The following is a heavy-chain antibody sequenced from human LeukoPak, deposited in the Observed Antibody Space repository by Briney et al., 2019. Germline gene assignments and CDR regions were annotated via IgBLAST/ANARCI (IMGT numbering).Heavy chain of an antibody. V-gene: IGHV5-51*01. CDR1: GYNFTTYW. D-gene: IGHD5-24*01. J-gene: IGHJ4*02. CDR2: IYPGDSDT. CDR3: ARHGPGRWLQPYNFDY. Sequence: GESLKISCKGPGYNFTTYWIGWVRQMPGKGLEWMGIIYPGDSDTRYSPSFQGQVTISVDKSISTAYLQWSSLKASDTAMYYCARHGPGRWLQPYNFDYWGQGTLVTVSS.